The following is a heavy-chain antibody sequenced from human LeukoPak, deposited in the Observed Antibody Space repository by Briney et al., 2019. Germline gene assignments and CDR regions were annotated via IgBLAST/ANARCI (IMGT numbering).Heavy chain of an antibody. Sequence: PGGSLRLSCAASGFTFSNALMSWVRQAPGKGLEWVGHIKSKTDGGTTDYAAPVKGRFTISRDDSKNTLYLQMNSLKIEDTAVYYCTTGTWIQLWLADFWGQGTLVTVSS. CDR3: TTGTWIQLWLADF. V-gene: IGHV3-15*01. CDR1: GFTFSNAL. CDR2: IKSKTDGGTT. D-gene: IGHD5-18*01. J-gene: IGHJ4*02.